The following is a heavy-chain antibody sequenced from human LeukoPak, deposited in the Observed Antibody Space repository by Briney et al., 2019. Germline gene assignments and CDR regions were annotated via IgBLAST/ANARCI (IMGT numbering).Heavy chain of an antibody. V-gene: IGHV4-59*01. D-gene: IGHD6-19*01. J-gene: IGHJ4*02. CDR1: GASISSYY. CDR2: IHYSGTT. Sequence: SETLSLTCTVSGASISSYYWHWIRQPPGKGLEWIGYIHYSGTTNFNPSLKSRVTISLDTSKTQFSLKLNSVTAADTAMYYCARETDSSGWAHFDYWGQGTLATVSS. CDR3: ARETDSSGWAHFDY.